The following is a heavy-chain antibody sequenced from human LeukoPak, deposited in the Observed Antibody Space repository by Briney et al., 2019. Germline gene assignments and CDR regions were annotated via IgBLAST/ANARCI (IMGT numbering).Heavy chain of an antibody. CDR2: ISGSSTTI. CDR1: GFTSSSYS. J-gene: IGHJ4*02. Sequence: GGSLRLSCAASGFTSSSYSINWVRQAPGKGLEWVSYISGSSTTIYYADSVKGRFTISRDNSKNTLYLQMNSLRAEDTAVYYCAKDLTSGYFDPFDYWGQGTLVTVSS. V-gene: IGHV3-48*01. D-gene: IGHD3-22*01. CDR3: AKDLTSGYFDPFDY.